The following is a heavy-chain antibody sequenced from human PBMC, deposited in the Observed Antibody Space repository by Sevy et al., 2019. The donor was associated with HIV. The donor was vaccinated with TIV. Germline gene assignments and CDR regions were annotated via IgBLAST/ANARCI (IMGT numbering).Heavy chain of an antibody. CDR1: GYTFTHYA. D-gene: IGHD3-22*01. J-gene: IGHJ1*01. CDR3: VRDPGLLSYYYDAQYFQH. CDR2: INTDTGNP. V-gene: IGHV7-4-1*02. Sequence: ASVKVSCEASGYTFTHYAVNWVRQAPGQGLEWMGWINTDTGNPTYAQGFTGRFVFSLDTSVSTAYLQISSLKAEDTAVYFCVRDPGLLSYYYDAQYFQHWGQGTLVTVSS.